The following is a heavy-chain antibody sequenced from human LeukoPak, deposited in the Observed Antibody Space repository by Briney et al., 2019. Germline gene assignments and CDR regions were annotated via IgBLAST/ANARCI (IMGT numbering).Heavy chain of an antibody. J-gene: IGHJ3*02. CDR1: GFTFSSYG. CDR3: AKGNYDILTGYLDAFDI. CDR2: ISYDGSNK. V-gene: IGHV3-30*18. Sequence: GGSLRLSCAASGFTFSSYGMHWVRQAPGKGLEWVAVISYDGSNKYYADSVKGRFTISRDNSKNTLYLQTNSLRAEDTAVYYCAKGNYDILTGYLDAFDIWGQGTMVTVSS. D-gene: IGHD3-9*01.